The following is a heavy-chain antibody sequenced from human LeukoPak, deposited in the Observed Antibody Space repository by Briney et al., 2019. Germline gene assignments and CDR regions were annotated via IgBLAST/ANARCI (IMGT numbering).Heavy chain of an antibody. J-gene: IGHJ6*04. CDR1: GYSFTSYC. D-gene: IGHD3-9*01. V-gene: IGHV5-10-1*01. CDR2: IDPSDPYT. Sequence: SLRVSGKDSGYSFTSYCISWVRQMPVTILECMGRIDPSDPYTNYSPSLQVHVTISADKSISTAYLQWSSLKASDTAFFFQAEDGIRYGDMDVWGKGTTVTVSS. CDR3: AEDGIRYGDMDV.